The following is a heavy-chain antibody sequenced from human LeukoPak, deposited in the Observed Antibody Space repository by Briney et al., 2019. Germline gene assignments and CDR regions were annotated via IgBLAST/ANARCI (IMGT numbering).Heavy chain of an antibody. V-gene: IGHV1-18*01. Sequence: GASVKVSCKASGYTFTSYGISWVRQAPGQGLEWMGWISAYNGNTNYAQKLQGRVTMTTDTSTSTAYMELRSLRSDDTAVYYCAREGYAYYDILTGHDAFDIWGQGTMVTVSS. CDR1: GYTFTSYG. J-gene: IGHJ3*02. CDR2: ISAYNGNT. D-gene: IGHD3-9*01. CDR3: AREGYAYYDILTGHDAFDI.